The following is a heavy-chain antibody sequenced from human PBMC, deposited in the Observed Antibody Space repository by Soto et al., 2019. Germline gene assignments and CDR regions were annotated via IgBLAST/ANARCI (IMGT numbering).Heavy chain of an antibody. D-gene: IGHD2-15*01. CDR3: AKDGIWDCSGGSCYQYYFDY. J-gene: IGHJ4*02. V-gene: IGHV3-23*01. CDR1: GFTFSSYA. Sequence: GGSLRLSCAASGFTFSSYAMSWVRQAPGKGLEWVSAISGSGGSTYYADSVKGRFTISRDNSKNTLYLQMNSLRAEDTAVYYCAKDGIWDCSGGSCYQYYFDYWGQGTLVTVSS. CDR2: ISGSGGST.